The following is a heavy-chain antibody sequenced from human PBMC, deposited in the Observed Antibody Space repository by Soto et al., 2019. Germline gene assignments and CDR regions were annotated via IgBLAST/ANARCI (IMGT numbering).Heavy chain of an antibody. D-gene: IGHD6-19*01. Sequence: SVKVSCKASGGTFSSYAISWVRQAPGQGLEWMGGIIPIFGTANYAQKFQGRVTITADESTSTAYMELSSLRSEDTAVYYCARPTSVAAGAFDIWGQGTMVTVSS. J-gene: IGHJ3*02. V-gene: IGHV1-69*13. CDR3: ARPTSVAAGAFDI. CDR2: IIPIFGTA. CDR1: GGTFSSYA.